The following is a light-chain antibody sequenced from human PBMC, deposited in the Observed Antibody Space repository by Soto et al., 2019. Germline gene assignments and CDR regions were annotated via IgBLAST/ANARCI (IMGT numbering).Light chain of an antibody. V-gene: IGKV3-15*01. CDR2: GAS. CDR3: QQTFVSPLT. CDR1: QSVSIN. J-gene: IGKJ4*01. Sequence: EIVMTQSPATLSVSPGEGATLSCRTSQSVSINLAWYQQKPGQAPRLLIYGASTRATGIPARFSGSGSGTEFTLTISSLQSEDFAVYYCQQTFVSPLTFGGGTNVDIK.